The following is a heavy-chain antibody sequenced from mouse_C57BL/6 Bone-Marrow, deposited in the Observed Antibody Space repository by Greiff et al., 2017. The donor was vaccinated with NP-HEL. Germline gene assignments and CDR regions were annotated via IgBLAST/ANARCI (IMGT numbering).Heavy chain of an antibody. D-gene: IGHD1-1*01. J-gene: IGHJ1*03. CDR3: ARGYYGSSIYWYFDV. CDR2: INPYNGGT. Sequence: VQLQQSGPVLVKPGASVKMSCKASGYTFTDYYMNWVKQSHGKSLEWIGVINPYNGGTSYNQKFKGKATLTVDKSSSTAYMELNSLTSEDSAVYYCARGYYGSSIYWYFDVWGTGTTVTVSS. V-gene: IGHV1-19*01. CDR1: GYTFTDYY.